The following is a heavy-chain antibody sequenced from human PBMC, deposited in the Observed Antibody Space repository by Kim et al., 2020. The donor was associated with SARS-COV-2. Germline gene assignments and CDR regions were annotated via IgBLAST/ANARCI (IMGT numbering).Heavy chain of an antibody. D-gene: IGHD3-10*01. CDR1: GFTFGIYA. V-gene: IGHV3-30*04. CDR2: ISYDRNNK. Sequence: GGSLRLSCAASGFTFGIYAIHWVRQVPGKGLEWVAVISYDRNNKYYADSVKGRFTISRDKATKTVFLQMNSLRAEDTAVYYCARRAFPEYRIRGVIGLLDPWGQGTLVTVSS. J-gene: IGHJ5*02. CDR3: ARRAFPEYRIRGVIGLLDP.